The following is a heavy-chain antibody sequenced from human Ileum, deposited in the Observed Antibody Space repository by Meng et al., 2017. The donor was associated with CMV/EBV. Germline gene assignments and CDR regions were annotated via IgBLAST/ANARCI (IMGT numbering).Heavy chain of an antibody. V-gene: IGHV2-5*02. D-gene: IGHD3-16*01. Sequence: LKGAGPTLVTPTWTLTLHCSCSGFSLRTTGVALGWTRQPPGKALEWLPQIYWDDEKRNNTSLKSRLAIPMDTSKNQVVLIVTSMDPMDTSTYYCAHRRWGSSPWAWGDFDYWGQGTLVTVSS. CDR1: GFSLRTTGVA. CDR3: AHRRWGSSPWAWGDFDY. J-gene: IGHJ4*02. CDR2: IYWDDEK.